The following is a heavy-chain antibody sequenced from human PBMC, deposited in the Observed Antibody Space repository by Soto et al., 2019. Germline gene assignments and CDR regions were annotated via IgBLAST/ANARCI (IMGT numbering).Heavy chain of an antibody. Sequence: PGESLKISCKGSGYSFTSYWIGWVRQMPGKGLERMRIIYPGNSDTRYSTSFKGQVTISADKSISTAYLQWSSMKTSDIVMYYCARASITMVLGIWGQGTMVTVSS. J-gene: IGHJ3*02. CDR1: GYSFTSYW. CDR3: ARASITMVLGI. CDR2: IYPGNSDT. V-gene: IGHV5-51*01. D-gene: IGHD3-10*01.